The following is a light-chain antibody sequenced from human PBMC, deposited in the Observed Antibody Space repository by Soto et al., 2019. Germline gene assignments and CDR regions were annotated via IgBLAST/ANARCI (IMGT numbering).Light chain of an antibody. CDR3: SSFVGGSNVV. J-gene: IGLJ2*01. V-gene: IGLV2-14*01. Sequence: QSALTQPASVSGSPGQSITISCTGTSSDVGGYNYVSWYQQHPGKAPKLMIYEVSNRPSGVSNRFSASKSGNTASLTISGLQAEDEGDYYCSSFVGGSNVVFGGGTKLTVL. CDR2: EVS. CDR1: SSDVGGYNY.